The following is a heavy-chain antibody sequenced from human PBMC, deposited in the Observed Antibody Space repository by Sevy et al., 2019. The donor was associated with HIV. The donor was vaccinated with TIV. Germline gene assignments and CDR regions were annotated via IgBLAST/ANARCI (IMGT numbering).Heavy chain of an antibody. CDR2: FDPEDGET. D-gene: IGHD2-15*01. Sequence: ASVKVSCKVSGYTLTELSMHWVRQAPGKGLEWMGGFDPEDGETIYAQKFQGRVTMTEDTSTATAYMELSSLRSEDTAVYYCATDLSYCSGGSCYDLYAFDIWGQGTMVTVSS. CDR1: GYTLTELS. J-gene: IGHJ3*02. CDR3: ATDLSYCSGGSCYDLYAFDI. V-gene: IGHV1-24*01.